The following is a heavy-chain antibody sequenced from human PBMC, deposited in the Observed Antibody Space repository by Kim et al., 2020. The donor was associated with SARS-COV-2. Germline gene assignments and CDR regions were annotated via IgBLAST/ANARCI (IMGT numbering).Heavy chain of an antibody. CDR3: ARGGGSSWYYFDD. Sequence: NPSLQSRVTISVDTAKNQFSLKLSSVTAADTAVYYCARGGGSSWYYFDDWGQGTLVTVSS. V-gene: IGHV4-59*09. D-gene: IGHD6-13*01. J-gene: IGHJ4*02.